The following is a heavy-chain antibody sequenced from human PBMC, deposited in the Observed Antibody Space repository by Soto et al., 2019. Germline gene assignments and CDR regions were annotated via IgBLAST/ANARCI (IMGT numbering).Heavy chain of an antibody. CDR3: ARDQEDIVVVVANNAFDI. V-gene: IGHV1-18*01. D-gene: IGHD2-15*01. CDR2: ISAYNGNT. J-gene: IGHJ3*02. Sequence: ASVKVSCKASGYTFTSYGIGWVRQAPGQGLEWMGWISAYNGNTNYAQKLQGRVTMTTDTSTSTAYMELRSLRSDDTAVYYCARDQEDIVVVVANNAFDIWGQGTMVTVSS. CDR1: GYTFTSYG.